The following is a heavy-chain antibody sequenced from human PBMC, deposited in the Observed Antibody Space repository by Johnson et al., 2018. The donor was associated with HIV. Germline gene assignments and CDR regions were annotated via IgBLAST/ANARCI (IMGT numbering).Heavy chain of an antibody. CDR3: TTEGDAFDI. CDR2: LKSRADGGST. V-gene: IGHV3-15*01. Sequence: MQLVESGGGLVKPGGSLRLSCRASGFPFSNAWMNWVRQAPGKGLEWVGRLKSRADGGSTDYAVSVKDRFTILRDDSKHTLYLQMSSLRTEDAGVYYCTTEGDAFDIWGQGTMVTVSS. CDR1: GFPFSNAW. J-gene: IGHJ3*02.